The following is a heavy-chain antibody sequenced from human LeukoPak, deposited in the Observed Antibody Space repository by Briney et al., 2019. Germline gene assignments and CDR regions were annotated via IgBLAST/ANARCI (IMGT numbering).Heavy chain of an antibody. CDR3: AKDGQSASFDY. Sequence: GGSLRLSCAASGFTVSSNYMSWVRQAPGKGLEWVSVIYSGGSTYYADSVKGRFTISRDNSKNTLYLQMNSLRAEDTAVYYCAKDGQSASFDYWGQGTLVTVSS. V-gene: IGHV3-53*01. J-gene: IGHJ4*02. CDR2: IYSGGST. CDR1: GFTVSSNY.